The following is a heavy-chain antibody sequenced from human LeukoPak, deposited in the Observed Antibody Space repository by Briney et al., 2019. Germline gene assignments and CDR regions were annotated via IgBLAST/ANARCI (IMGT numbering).Heavy chain of an antibody. CDR1: GGTFSSYA. V-gene: IGHV1-69*05. J-gene: IGHJ4*02. Sequence: GASVKVSCKASGGTFSSYAISWVRQAPGQGLVWMGRIIPIFGTANYAQKFQGRVTITTDESTSTAYMELSSLRSEDTAVYYCALDSSSTVDYWGQGTLVTVSS. D-gene: IGHD6-6*01. CDR2: IIPIFGTA. CDR3: ALDSSSTVDY.